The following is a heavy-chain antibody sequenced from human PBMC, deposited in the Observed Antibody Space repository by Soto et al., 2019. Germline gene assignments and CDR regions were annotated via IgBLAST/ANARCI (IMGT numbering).Heavy chain of an antibody. CDR2: IYYSGST. V-gene: IGHV4-30-4*01. J-gene: IGHJ6*02. CDR3: ARDLESSPAEYYYYGMDV. D-gene: IGHD6-13*01. CDR1: GGSISSGDYY. Sequence: SETLSLTCTVSGGSISSGDYYWSWIRQPPGKGLEWIGYIYYSGSTYYNPSLKSRVTISVDTSKNQFSLKLSSVTAADTAVYYCARDLESSPAEYYYYGMDVWGQGTRVTVSS.